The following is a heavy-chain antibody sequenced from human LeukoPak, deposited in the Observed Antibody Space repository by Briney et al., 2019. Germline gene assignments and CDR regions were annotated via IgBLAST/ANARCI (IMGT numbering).Heavy chain of an antibody. CDR1: GFTFSSYN. Sequence: AGGSLRLSCAGSGFTFSSYNMNWVRQAPGKGLEWVGFIRSKAYGGTTEYAASVKGRFIISRDDSKSIAYLQMNSLKTEDTAVSYCTRASRYCSSTGCSYPSYYYYYMDVWGKGTTVTVSS. CDR2: IRSKAYGGTT. V-gene: IGHV3-49*04. CDR3: TRASRYCSSTGCSYPSYYYYYMDV. D-gene: IGHD2-2*01. J-gene: IGHJ6*03.